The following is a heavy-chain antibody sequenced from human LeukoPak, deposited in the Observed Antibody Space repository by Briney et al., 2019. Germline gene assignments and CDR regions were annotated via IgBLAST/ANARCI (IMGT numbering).Heavy chain of an antibody. CDR3: TRMTSGHDY. D-gene: IGHD3-10*01. CDR2: INHSGYT. V-gene: IGHV4-34*01. Sequence: PSETLSLTCAVSGVSFNDYYWSWVRQTPGKGLEWIGEINHSGYTNDSPSLKSRVTLSIDTSRKQFSLNLRSVTVADTGIYYCTRMTSGHDYWGQGTLVTVSS. CDR1: GVSFNDYY. J-gene: IGHJ4*02.